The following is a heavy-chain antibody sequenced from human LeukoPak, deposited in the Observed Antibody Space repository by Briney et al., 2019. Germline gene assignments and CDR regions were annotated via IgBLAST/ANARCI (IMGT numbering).Heavy chain of an antibody. J-gene: IGHJ5*02. Sequence: PSETLSLTCTVSGGSISSSNYYWGWIRQPPGKGLEWIGEIHHSGSTNYNPSLKSRVTISVDTSKNQFSLKLSSVTAADTAVYYCARVRFVHLRLVTKWFDPWGQGTLVTVSS. CDR1: GGSISSSNYY. CDR2: IHHSGST. CDR3: ARVRFVHLRLVTKWFDP. V-gene: IGHV4-39*07. D-gene: IGHD3-16*01.